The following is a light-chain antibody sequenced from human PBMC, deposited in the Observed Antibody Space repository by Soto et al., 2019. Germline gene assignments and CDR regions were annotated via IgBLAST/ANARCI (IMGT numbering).Light chain of an antibody. V-gene: IGLV3-21*04. Sequence: SYELTQPPSVSVAPGKTARITCGGNNIGSKSVHWYQQKPGQAPVLVIYYDSDRPSGIPERFSGSNSGNTATLTISRVAAGDEADSDCQGWYSRSNNLYVFGTGTKVTVL. CDR2: YDS. CDR3: QGWYSRSNNLYV. CDR1: NIGSKS. J-gene: IGLJ1*01.